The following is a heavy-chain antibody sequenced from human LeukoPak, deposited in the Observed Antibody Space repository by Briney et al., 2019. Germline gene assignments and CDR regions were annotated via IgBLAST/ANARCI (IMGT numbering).Heavy chain of an antibody. V-gene: IGHV4-59*01. J-gene: IGHJ2*01. CDR3: ARDRDSSGLRDFDL. D-gene: IGHD3-22*01. CDR2: IYYSGNT. Sequence: SETLSLTCTVSGGSISSYYWSWIRQPPGKGLVWIGNIYYSGNTNYNPSLKSRVSISIDTSKNQLSLQLSPVTAADTAVYYCARDRDSSGLRDFDLWGRGTLVTVSA. CDR1: GGSISSYY.